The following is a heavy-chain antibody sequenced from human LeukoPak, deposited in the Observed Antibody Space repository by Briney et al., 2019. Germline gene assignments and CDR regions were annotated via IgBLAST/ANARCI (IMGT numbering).Heavy chain of an antibody. Sequence: PGGSLRLSCAASGFTFSSYAMSWVRQAPGKGLEWVSAISGSGGSTYYADSVKGRFTISRDNSKNTLYLQMNSLRAEDTAVYYCAKAPELGQDILWFGELHPDYWGQGTLVTVSS. V-gene: IGHV3-23*01. CDR3: AKAPELGQDILWFGELHPDY. CDR1: GFTFSSYA. CDR2: ISGSGGST. D-gene: IGHD3-10*01. J-gene: IGHJ4*02.